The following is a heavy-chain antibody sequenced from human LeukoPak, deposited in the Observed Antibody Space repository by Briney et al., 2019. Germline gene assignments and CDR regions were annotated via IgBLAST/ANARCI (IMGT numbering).Heavy chain of an antibody. CDR3: ARVGYSSGWYPRDGMDV. D-gene: IGHD6-19*01. V-gene: IGHV1-8*01. J-gene: IGHJ6*02. CDR1: GYTFTSYD. Sequence: ASVKVSCKASGYTFTSYDINWVRQATGQGLEWMGWMIPNSGNTGYAQKFQGRVTMTRNTSISTAYMELSSLRSEDTAVYYCARVGYSSGWYPRDGMDVWGQGTTVTVSS. CDR2: MIPNSGNT.